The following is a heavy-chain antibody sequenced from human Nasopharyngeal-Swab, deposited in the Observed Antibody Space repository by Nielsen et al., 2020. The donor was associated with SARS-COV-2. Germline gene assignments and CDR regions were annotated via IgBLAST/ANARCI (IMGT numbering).Heavy chain of an antibody. J-gene: IGHJ5*02. V-gene: IGHV3-21*01. CDR3: ARGWGFSYYYDSSGMNWFDP. D-gene: IGHD3-22*01. CDR2: ISSSSSYI. Sequence: IRQPPGKGLEWVSSISSSSSYIYYADSVKGRFTISRDNAKNSPYLQMNSLRAEDTAVYYCARGWGFSYYYDSSGMNWFDPWGQGTLVTVSS.